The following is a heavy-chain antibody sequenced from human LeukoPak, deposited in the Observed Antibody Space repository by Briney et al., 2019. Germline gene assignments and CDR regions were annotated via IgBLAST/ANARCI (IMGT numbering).Heavy chain of an antibody. V-gene: IGHV3-7*01. Sequence: PSETLSLTCTVSGGSISSGGYYWSWVRQAPGKGLEWVANIKQDGSEKYYVDSVKGRFTISRDNAKNSLYLQMNSLRAEDTAVYYCARLYSGSSYYFDYWGQGTLVTVSS. D-gene: IGHD1-26*01. CDR2: IKQDGSEK. J-gene: IGHJ4*02. CDR1: GGSISSGGYY. CDR3: ARLYSGSSYYFDY.